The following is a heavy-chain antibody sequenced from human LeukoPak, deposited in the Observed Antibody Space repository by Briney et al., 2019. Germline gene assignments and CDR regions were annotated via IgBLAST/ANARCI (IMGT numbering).Heavy chain of an antibody. CDR1: GCTFSSYS. D-gene: IGHD5-18*01. J-gene: IGHJ6*02. V-gene: IGHV1-69*02. CDR2: IIPILGIA. CDR3: LIQLWPLDV. Sequence: GASVTVSCKASGCTFSSYSISWVRQAPGHGREWMGRIIPILGIANYAQKLQGRVTITPDQSTSTAYMELSSLRSEDTAVYYCLIQLWPLDVWGQGTTVTVSS.